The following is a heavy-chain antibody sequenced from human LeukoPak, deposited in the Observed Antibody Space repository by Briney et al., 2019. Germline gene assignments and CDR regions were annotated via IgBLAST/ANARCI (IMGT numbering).Heavy chain of an antibody. V-gene: IGHV3-30*18. CDR1: GFTFSSYA. CDR2: ISYDGSNK. D-gene: IGHD6-13*01. CDR3: AKDQDNSSFDY. J-gene: IGHJ4*02. Sequence: PGGSLRLSCAASGFTFSSYAMGWVRQVPGKGLEWVAIISYDGSNKYYADSVKGRFTISRDNSKNTLYLQMNSLRAEDTAVYYCAKDQDNSSFDYRGQGTLVTVSS.